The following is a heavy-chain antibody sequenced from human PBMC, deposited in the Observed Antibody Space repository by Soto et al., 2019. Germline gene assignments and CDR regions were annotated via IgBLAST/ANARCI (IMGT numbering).Heavy chain of an antibody. D-gene: IGHD3-10*01. V-gene: IGHV3-11*04. J-gene: IGHJ4*02. CDR3: ARDPSCYGSGSYYYFNY. CDR2: ISSRGSTI. CDR1: GFTFSDYY. Sequence: PGGSLRLSCAASGFTFSDYYMSWIRQAPGKGLEWVSHISSRGSTIYHADSVKGRFTISRDNAKNSLYLQMSSLRAEDTAVYYCARDPSCYGSGSYYYFNYWGQGALVTVSS.